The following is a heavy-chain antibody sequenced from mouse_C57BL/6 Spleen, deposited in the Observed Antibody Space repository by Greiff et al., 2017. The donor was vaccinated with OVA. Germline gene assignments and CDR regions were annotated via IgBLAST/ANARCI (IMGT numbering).Heavy chain of an antibody. J-gene: IGHJ3*01. CDR1: GYTFTSYW. CDR2: IHPSDSDP. D-gene: IGHD2-4*01. V-gene: IGHV1-74*01. Sequence: VQLQQPGAELVKPGASVKVSCKASGYTFTSYWMHWVKQRPGQGLEWIGRIHPSDSDPNSNQKFKGKATLTVDKSSSTAYMQLSSLTSEDSAVYYCAIGIYYDYDEGFAYWGQGTLVTVSA. CDR3: AIGIYYDYDEGFAY.